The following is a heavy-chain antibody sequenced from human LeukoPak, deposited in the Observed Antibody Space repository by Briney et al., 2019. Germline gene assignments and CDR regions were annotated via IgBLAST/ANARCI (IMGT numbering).Heavy chain of an antibody. CDR1: GFTFSSYA. D-gene: IGHD2-21*02. CDR2: ISYDGSNK. Sequence: GGSLRLSCAASGFTFSSYAMHWVRQTPGKGLEWVAVISYDGSNKYYADSVKGRFTISRDNSKNTLYLQMNSLRAEDTAVYYCARDWMVTAILDYWGQGTLVTVSS. J-gene: IGHJ4*02. CDR3: ARDWMVTAILDY. V-gene: IGHV3-30*04.